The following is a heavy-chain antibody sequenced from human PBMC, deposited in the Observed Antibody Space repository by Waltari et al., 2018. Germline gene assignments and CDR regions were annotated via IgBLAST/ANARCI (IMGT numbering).Heavy chain of an antibody. J-gene: IGHJ6*02. V-gene: IGHV3-53*01. D-gene: IGHD2-2*02. CDR1: GLTVRSNY. CDR2: FYGGGHT. Sequence: EVQLEESGGGLVQPGGSLRLSCAASGLTVRSNYMSWVRQAPGKGPEWVVVFYGGGHTYDADSLKGRFTVSRDNSENTLFLQMNSLRPEDTAVYYCATNVGVPPAIHYGDSMDVWGPGTTVTVS. CDR3: ATNVGVPPAIHYGDSMDV.